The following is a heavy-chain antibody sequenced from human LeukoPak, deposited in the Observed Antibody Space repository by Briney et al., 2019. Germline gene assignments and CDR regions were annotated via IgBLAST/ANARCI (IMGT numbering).Heavy chain of an antibody. Sequence: GASVKVSCKASGYTLTDYYIHWVRQAPGQGLEWMGWINPNSGGTNYAQKFQGRVTMTRDTSISTAYLDLSSLRSDDTAVYYCARGSAVVGGGGPLFDYWGQGTLVAVSS. CDR2: INPNSGGT. V-gene: IGHV1-2*02. CDR3: ARGSAVVGGGGPLFDY. CDR1: GYTLTDYY. D-gene: IGHD4-23*01. J-gene: IGHJ4*02.